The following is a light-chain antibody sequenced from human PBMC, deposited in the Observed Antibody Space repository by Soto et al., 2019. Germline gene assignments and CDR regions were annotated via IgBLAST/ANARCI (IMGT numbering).Light chain of an antibody. CDR3: MQGTHWPRT. V-gene: IGKV2-30*01. CDR1: QSLVYSDGIAY. CDR2: RVS. Sequence: DVVMTQSPLSLPVTLGQPASISCRSNQSLVYSDGIAYLNWFHQRPGQSPRRLLYRVSNRDSGVPDRISGSGSGTYFTLYISRVAAEDVGVYYCMQGTHWPRTFGQGTKVDIK. J-gene: IGKJ1*01.